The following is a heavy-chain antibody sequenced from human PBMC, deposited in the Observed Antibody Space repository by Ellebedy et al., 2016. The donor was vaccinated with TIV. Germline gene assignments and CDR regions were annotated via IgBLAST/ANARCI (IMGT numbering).Heavy chain of an antibody. CDR1: RFSFRSYW. D-gene: IGHD4-17*01. J-gene: IGHJ5*01. V-gene: IGHV3-7*01. CDR3: ARRGSYGDYAVQVNSWFDS. CDR2: IYQDGSDQ. Sequence: GESLKISCAASRFSFRSYWMSWVRQAPGKGLEWVANIYQDGSDQYYVDSVKGRFTISRDNAKNSLFLQMNSLRVEDTAVYYCARRGSYGDYAVQVNSWFDSWGRGTLVTVSS.